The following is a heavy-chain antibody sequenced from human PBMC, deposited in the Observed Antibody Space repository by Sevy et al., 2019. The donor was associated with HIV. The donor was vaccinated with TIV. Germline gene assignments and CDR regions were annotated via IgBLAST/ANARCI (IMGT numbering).Heavy chain of an antibody. J-gene: IGHJ4*02. CDR3: ARETLSGYNV. V-gene: IGHV3-53*01. D-gene: IGHD5-12*01. Sequence: GGSLRLSCVVSGFSVSTNYVSWVRQAPGQGLEWVSAIYSGGNTYYADSVKGRFTISRDNSKNTVYLQINGLRAEDTAFYYCARETLSGYNVWGQGTLVTVSS. CDR1: GFSVSTNY. CDR2: IYSGGNT.